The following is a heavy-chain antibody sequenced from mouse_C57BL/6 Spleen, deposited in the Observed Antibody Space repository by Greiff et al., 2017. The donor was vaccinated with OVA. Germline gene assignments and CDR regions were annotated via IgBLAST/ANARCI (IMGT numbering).Heavy chain of an antibody. Sequence: QVQLQQSGAELMKPGASVKLSCKATGYTFTGYWIEWVKQRPGHGLEWIGEILPGSGSTNYNEKLKGKATFTADTSSHTAYMQLSSQTTEVSSIYYWARSGSSGSLSYAMDYWGQGTSVTVSS. J-gene: IGHJ4*01. CDR1: GYTFTGYW. CDR3: ARSGSSGSLSYAMDY. V-gene: IGHV1-9*01. CDR2: ILPGSGST. D-gene: IGHD3-2*02.